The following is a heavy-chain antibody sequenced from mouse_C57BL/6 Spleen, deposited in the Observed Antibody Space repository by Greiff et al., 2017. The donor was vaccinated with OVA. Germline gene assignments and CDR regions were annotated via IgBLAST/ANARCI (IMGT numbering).Heavy chain of an antibody. J-gene: IGHJ4*01. Sequence: VQLQQSGPGLVQPSQSLSITCTVSGFSLTSYGVHWVRQSPGKGLEWLGVIWRGGSTDYNAAVMSRLSITKDNSKSQVFFKMNSLQADDTAIYYCARTTVERNYYAMDYWGQGTSVTVSS. V-gene: IGHV2-5*01. D-gene: IGHD1-1*01. CDR2: IWRGGST. CDR1: GFSLTSYG. CDR3: ARTTVERNYYAMDY.